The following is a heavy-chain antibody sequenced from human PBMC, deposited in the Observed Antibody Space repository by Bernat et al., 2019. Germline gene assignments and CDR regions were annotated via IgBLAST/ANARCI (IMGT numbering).Heavy chain of an antibody. CDR1: GGTFSSYA. CDR3: ARGYCSGGSCYSDYYYYMDV. J-gene: IGHJ6*03. V-gene: IGHV1-69*01. D-gene: IGHD2-15*01. Sequence: QVQLVQSGAEVKKPGSSVKVSCKASGGTFSSYAISWVRQAPGQGLEWMGGIIPIFGTANYAQKFQGRVTITADESTSTAYMELSSLRSEDTAVYYCARGYCSGGSCYSDYYYYMDVWGKGTTVTVSS. CDR2: IIPIFGTA.